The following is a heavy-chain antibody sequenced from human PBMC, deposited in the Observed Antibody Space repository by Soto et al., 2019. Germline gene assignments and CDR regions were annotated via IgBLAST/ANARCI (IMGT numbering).Heavy chain of an antibody. J-gene: IGHJ6*02. Sequence: SVKVSCKASGGTFSSYAISWVRQAPGQGLEWMGGIIPIFGTANYAQKFQGRVTITADESTSTAYMELSSLRSEDTAVYYCARYYYDSSGYYYYYYGMDVWGQGTTVTVSS. CDR3: ARYYYDSSGYYYYYYGMDV. D-gene: IGHD3-22*01. CDR2: IIPIFGTA. V-gene: IGHV1-69*13. CDR1: GGTFSSYA.